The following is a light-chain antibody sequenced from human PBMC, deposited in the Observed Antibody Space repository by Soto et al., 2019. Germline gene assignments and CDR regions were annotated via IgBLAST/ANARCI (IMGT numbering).Light chain of an antibody. Sequence: AIQMTHSPTSLSASIGDTVTITCRAGPGIRTDLDWYQQKQGKAPKLLISAASTLQSGVPSKFSVSGSGTDFTLTICGLQPEDFATYYSRQDHGYPWTCGQGTKV. V-gene: IGKV1-6*02. CDR3: RQDHGYPWT. CDR2: AAS. J-gene: IGKJ1*01. CDR1: PGIRTD.